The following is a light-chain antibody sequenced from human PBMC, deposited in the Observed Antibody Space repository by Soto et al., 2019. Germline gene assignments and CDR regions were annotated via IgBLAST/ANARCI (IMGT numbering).Light chain of an antibody. Sequence: IQMTQSPATLFASVGDTVTITCRASQSLSRSLAWYQQKPGKAPKVLISDASNLESGVPSRFGGSGSGAEFTLTITSLQPDDFATYYCQQYVSYSPWTFGRGTKVEMK. CDR2: DAS. CDR1: QSLSRS. CDR3: QQYVSYSPWT. V-gene: IGKV1-5*01. J-gene: IGKJ1*01.